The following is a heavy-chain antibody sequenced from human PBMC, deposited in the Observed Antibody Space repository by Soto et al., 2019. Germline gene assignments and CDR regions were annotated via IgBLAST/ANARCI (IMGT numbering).Heavy chain of an antibody. V-gene: IGHV4-39*01. J-gene: IGHJ6*02. CDR3: ARLGDGYNSLGMDV. CDR1: GGSISSSSYY. CDR2: IYYSGST. D-gene: IGHD5-12*01. Sequence: SETLSLTCTVSGGSISSSSYYWGWIRQPPGKGLEWIGSIYYSGSTYYNPSLKSRVTISVDTSKNQFSLKLSSVTAADTAVYYCARLGDGYNSLGMDVWGQGTTVT.